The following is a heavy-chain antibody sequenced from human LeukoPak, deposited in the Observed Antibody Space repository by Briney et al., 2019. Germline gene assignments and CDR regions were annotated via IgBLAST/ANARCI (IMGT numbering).Heavy chain of an antibody. J-gene: IGHJ4*02. CDR2: ISYDGSNK. V-gene: IGHV3-30*03. CDR3: ARQATH. CDR1: GFTFSSYG. D-gene: IGHD5-12*01. Sequence: GRSLRLSCAASGFTFSSYGMHWVRQAPGMGLEWVAVISYDGSNKYYADSVKGRFTISRDNSKNTLYLQMNSLRAEDTAVYYCARQATHWGQGTLVTVSS.